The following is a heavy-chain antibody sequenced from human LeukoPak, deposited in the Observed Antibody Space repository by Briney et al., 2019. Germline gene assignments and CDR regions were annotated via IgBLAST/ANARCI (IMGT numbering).Heavy chain of an antibody. CDR3: ARAPNYDFWSGYLDY. V-gene: IGHV4-59*08. CDR2: IHYTGST. Sequence: SETLSLTCTVSGGSINSYYWSWIRQPPGKGLECIGYIHYTGSTYYNPSLKSRVIISVDTSKNHFSLKLSSVTAADTAVYYCARAPNYDFWSGYLDYWGQGTLVTVSS. J-gene: IGHJ4*02. D-gene: IGHD3-3*01. CDR1: GGSINSYY.